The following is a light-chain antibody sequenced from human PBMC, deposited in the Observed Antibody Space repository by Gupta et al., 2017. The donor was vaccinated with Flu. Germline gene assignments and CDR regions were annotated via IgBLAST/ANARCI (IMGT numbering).Light chain of an antibody. CDR3: MQSVQMPPIT. Sequence: SCKSSQTLLHTDGKTYLNWYVQRPGLPPQLLIYEGSKRCSGVPDRFNATGSQTDFTLHISRVEAEDVGVYFCMQSVQMPPITFGGGTRVET. CDR1: QTLLHTDGKTY. J-gene: IGKJ4*01. V-gene: IGKV2D-29*01. CDR2: EGS.